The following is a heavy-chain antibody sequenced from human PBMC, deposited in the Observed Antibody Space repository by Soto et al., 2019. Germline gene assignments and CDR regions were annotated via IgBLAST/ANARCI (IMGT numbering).Heavy chain of an antibody. CDR2: IVVGSGST. CDR3: GKGSIAAAYWWFDP. CDR1: GFTFTSSA. J-gene: IGHJ5*02. V-gene: IGHV1-58*01. D-gene: IGHD6-13*01. Sequence: GASVKVSCKASGFTFTSSAVQWVRQARGQRLEWIGWIVVGSGSTYYADSVKGRFTISRDNSKNTLYLQMNSLRAEDTAVYYCGKGSIAAAYWWFDPWGQGTLVTV.